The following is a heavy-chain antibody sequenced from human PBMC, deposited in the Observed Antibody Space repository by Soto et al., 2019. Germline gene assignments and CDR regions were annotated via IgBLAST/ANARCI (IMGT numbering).Heavy chain of an antibody. Sequence: SETLSLTCAVSGGSFTSNNWWTWVRQPPGQGLEWIGEIYRTGSTNYNPSLKSRVTISLDKSENQFSLKVTSLTAADTAVYYCASRDPGTSVDYWGHVTFVTVSS. J-gene: IGHJ4*01. V-gene: IGHV4-4*02. D-gene: IGHD1-7*01. CDR2: IYRTGST. CDR1: GGSFTSNNW. CDR3: ASRDPGTSVDY.